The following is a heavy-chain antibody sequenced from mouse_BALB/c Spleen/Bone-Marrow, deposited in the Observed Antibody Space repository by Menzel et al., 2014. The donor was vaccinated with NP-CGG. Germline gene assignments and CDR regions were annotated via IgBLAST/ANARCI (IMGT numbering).Heavy chain of an antibody. V-gene: IGHV14-3*02. Sequence: VQLQQPGAELVKPGASVKLSCTASGFNIKDTYIHWVKQRPEQGLEWIGRIGPANEHTKYDPNFQGKATITADTSSNTAYLQLSSLTSEDTAVYYCASLTGTFDYWGQGSTLTVSS. J-gene: IGHJ2*01. CDR3: ASLTGTFDY. D-gene: IGHD4-1*01. CDR2: IGPANEHT. CDR1: GFNIKDTY.